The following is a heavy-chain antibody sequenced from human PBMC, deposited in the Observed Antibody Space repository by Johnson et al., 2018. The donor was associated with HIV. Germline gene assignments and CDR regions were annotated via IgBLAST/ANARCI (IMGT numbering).Heavy chain of an antibody. CDR3: ARDEPIVVVVAAIGDAFDI. Sequence: QVQLVESGGGVVQPGRSLKLSCVASGFTFSNYVIHWVRQAPGKGLEWVAMISYDGSNKYYTDSVKGRFTISRDNSKNTLYLQMNSLRAEDTAVYYCARDEPIVVVVAAIGDAFDIWGQGTMVTVSS. CDR2: ISYDGSNK. V-gene: IGHV3-30*04. D-gene: IGHD2-15*01. CDR1: GFTFSNYV. J-gene: IGHJ3*02.